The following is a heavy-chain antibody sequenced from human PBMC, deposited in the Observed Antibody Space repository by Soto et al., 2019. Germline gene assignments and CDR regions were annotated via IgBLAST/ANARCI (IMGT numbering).Heavy chain of an antibody. Sequence: QVQLQESGPGLVKPSQTLCLTCTVSGGSIRSGDYYWSWLRQTPGKGLEWIGHSSYSGTSSYNPSLKSRVSISVDTSKNQFSLKLNSLTAADTAVYYCARDVGRMMWAEYGMDVWGQGTTVTVSS. CDR3: ARDVGRMMWAEYGMDV. J-gene: IGHJ6*02. CDR1: GGSIRSGDYY. V-gene: IGHV4-30-4*01. CDR2: SSYSGTS. D-gene: IGHD3-10*01.